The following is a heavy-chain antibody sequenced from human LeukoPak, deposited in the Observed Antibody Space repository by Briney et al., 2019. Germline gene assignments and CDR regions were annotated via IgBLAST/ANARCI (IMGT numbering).Heavy chain of an antibody. V-gene: IGHV1-24*01. Sequence: ASVKVSCKVSGYTLTELSMHWVRQAPGKGLEWVGGFDPEDGETIYAQKFQGRVTMTEDTSTDTAYMELSSLRSEDTAVYYCATARRAVAGIHYWGQGTLVTVSS. D-gene: IGHD6-19*01. J-gene: IGHJ4*02. CDR2: FDPEDGET. CDR3: ATARRAVAGIHY. CDR1: GYTLTELS.